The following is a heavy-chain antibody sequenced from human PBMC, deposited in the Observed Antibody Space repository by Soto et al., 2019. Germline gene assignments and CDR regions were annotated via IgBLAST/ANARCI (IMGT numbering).Heavy chain of an antibody. CDR3: ARGGPLLWFGLDV. Sequence: SETLSLTCAVYGGSFSGYYWSWIRQPPGKGLEWIGEINHSGSTNYNPSLKSRVTISVDTSKNQFSLKLSSVTAADTAVYYCARGGPLLWFGLDVWGKGTTVTVSS. V-gene: IGHV4-34*01. CDR2: INHSGST. CDR1: GGSFSGYY. J-gene: IGHJ6*04. D-gene: IGHD3-10*01.